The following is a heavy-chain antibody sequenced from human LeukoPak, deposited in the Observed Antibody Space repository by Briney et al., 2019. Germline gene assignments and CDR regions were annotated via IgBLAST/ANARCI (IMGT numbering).Heavy chain of an antibody. V-gene: IGHV1-18*01. CDR2: ISAYNGNT. CDR1: GYTFTSYG. CDR3: ARSYYDILTGYYGGDYFDY. D-gene: IGHD3-9*01. Sequence: ASVKVSCKASGYTFTSYGISWVRQAPGQGLEWMGWISAYNGNTNYAQKLQGRVTMTTDTSTSTAYMELRSLRSDDTAVYYCARSYYDILTGYYGGDYFDYWGQGTLVTVSS. J-gene: IGHJ4*02.